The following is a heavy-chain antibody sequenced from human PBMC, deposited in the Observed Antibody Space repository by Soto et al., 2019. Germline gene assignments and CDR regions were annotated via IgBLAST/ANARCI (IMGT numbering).Heavy chain of an antibody. Sequence: PEASLRLSCTASGFTFNTYNMNWVRQAPGKGLEWVSYISSSSYTIKYADSVEGRFTVSRDNGKKSLYLQMNSLRDEDTAVYFCAREISLSAGSYFDYWGQGTLVTVSS. CDR3: AREISLSAGSYFDY. CDR2: ISSSSYTI. V-gene: IGHV3-48*02. CDR1: GFTFNTYN. D-gene: IGHD3-10*01. J-gene: IGHJ4*02.